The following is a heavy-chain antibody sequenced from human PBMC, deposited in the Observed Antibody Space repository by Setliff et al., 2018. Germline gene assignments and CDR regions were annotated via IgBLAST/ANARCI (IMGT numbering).Heavy chain of an antibody. CDR3: ARGDPEQYMIVVVITGGGAFDI. CDR1: GFTFSSYA. Sequence: LRLSCAAYGFTFSSYAMHWVRQAAGKGLEWVAVISYDGSNKYHADSVKGRFTISRDNSKNTPYLQMNSLRAEHTAVYYCARGDPEQYMIVVVITGGGAFDIWGQGTMVTVSS. J-gene: IGHJ3*02. D-gene: IGHD3-22*01. CDR2: ISYDGSNK. V-gene: IGHV3-30-3*01.